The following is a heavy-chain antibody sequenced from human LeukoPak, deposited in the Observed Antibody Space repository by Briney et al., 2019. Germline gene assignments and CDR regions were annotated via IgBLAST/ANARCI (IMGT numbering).Heavy chain of an antibody. J-gene: IGHJ4*02. CDR2: ITYSENA. CDR1: GGSISSSGYY. Sequence: SETLSLTCTVSGGSISSSGYYWGWIRPPPGKGLEWLGSITYSENAYYYPSLKSRVTISVDTSKNQFSLKLSSVTAADTAVYYCVRELAYWGQGALVTVSS. D-gene: IGHD1-1*01. V-gene: IGHV4-39*02. CDR3: VRELAY.